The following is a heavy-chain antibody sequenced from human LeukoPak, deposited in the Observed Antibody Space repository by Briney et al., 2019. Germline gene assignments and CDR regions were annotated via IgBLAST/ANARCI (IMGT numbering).Heavy chain of an antibody. Sequence: SGPTLVNPTQTLTLTCTFSGFALSTSGMCVSWIRQPPGKALEWLTRIDWDDDKYYSTSLKTRLTISKDTSKNQVVLTMTNMDPVDTATYYCARIRGEATDYYYYYGMDVWGQGTTVTVSS. J-gene: IGHJ6*02. CDR2: IDWDDDK. V-gene: IGHV2-70*11. D-gene: IGHD5-12*01. CDR1: GFALSTSGMC. CDR3: ARIRGEATDYYYYYGMDV.